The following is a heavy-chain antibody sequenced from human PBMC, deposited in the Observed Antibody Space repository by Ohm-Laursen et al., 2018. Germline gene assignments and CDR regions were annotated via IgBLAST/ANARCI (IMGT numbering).Heavy chain of an antibody. V-gene: IGHV3-74*01. CDR1: GFTFSTYY. CDR3: ARDVSSAIQRYGMDV. CDR2: INSDGSST. J-gene: IGHJ6*02. D-gene: IGHD5/OR15-5a*01. Sequence: SHRLSCAAPGFTFSTYYIHWVRQAPGKGLVWVSRINSDGSSTNYADSVKGRFTISRDNSKNTLYLQMNSLRAEDTAVYYCARDVSSAIQRYGMDVWGQGTTVTVSS.